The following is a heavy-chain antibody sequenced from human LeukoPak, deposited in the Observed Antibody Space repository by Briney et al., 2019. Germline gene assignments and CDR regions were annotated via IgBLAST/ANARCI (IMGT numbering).Heavy chain of an antibody. CDR2: ISGSGGST. V-gene: IGHV3-23*01. CDR1: GFTFTSYS. Sequence: PGGSLRLSCAASGFTFTSYSMNWVRQAPGKGLEWVSAISGSGGSTYYADSVKGRFTISRDNSKNTLYLQMNRMRAEDTALYYCAKGRLGATTNWFDPWGQGTLVTVSS. D-gene: IGHD1-26*01. J-gene: IGHJ5*02. CDR3: AKGRLGATTNWFDP.